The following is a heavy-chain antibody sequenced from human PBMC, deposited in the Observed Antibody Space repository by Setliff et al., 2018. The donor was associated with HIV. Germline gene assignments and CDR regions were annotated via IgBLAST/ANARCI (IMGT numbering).Heavy chain of an antibody. CDR3: ARGESTTWDLAEYFQH. CDR1: GYSISSGYY. J-gene: IGHJ1*01. D-gene: IGHD1-1*01. Sequence: LSLTCAVSGYSISSGYYWGWIRQPPGKGLEWIGSIYHSGSTYYNPSLKSRVTISVDTSKNQFSLKLSSVTAADTAVYYCARGESTTWDLAEYFQHWGHGTLVTVSS. CDR2: IYHSGST. V-gene: IGHV4-38-2*01.